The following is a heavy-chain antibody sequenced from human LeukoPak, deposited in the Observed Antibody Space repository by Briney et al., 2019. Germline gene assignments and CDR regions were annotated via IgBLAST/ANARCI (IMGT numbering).Heavy chain of an antibody. CDR2: ISGSGGST. D-gene: IGHD1-26*01. CDR3: AKEAGIVGATTDAFDI. V-gene: IGHV3-23*01. Sequence: GGSLRLSCAASGFTFSSYAMSWVRQAPGKGLEWVSAISGSGGSTYYADSVKGRFTISRDNSKNTLYLQMNSLRAEGTAVYYRAKEAGIVGATTDAFDIWGQGTMVTVSS. J-gene: IGHJ3*02. CDR1: GFTFSSYA.